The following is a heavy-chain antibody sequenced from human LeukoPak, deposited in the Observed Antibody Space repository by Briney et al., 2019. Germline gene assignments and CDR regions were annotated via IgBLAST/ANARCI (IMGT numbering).Heavy chain of an antibody. CDR2: IYYSGST. CDR3: ARVGGYFDWKTMDYYYYYMDG. V-gene: IGHV4-59*01. CDR1: GGSISSYY. J-gene: IGHJ6*03. Sequence: SETLSLTCTVSGGSISSYYWSWIRQPPGKGLEWIGYIYYSGSTNYNPSLKSRVTISVDTSKNQFSLKLSSVTAADTAVYYCARVGGYFDWKTMDYYYYYMDGWGKGTTVTISS. D-gene: IGHD3-9*01.